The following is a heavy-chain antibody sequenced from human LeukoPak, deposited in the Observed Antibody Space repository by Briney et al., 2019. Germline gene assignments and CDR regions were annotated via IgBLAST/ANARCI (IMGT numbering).Heavy chain of an antibody. V-gene: IGHV3-23*01. CDR1: GFTFSSYA. J-gene: IGHJ4*02. CDR3: AKSLSGWGGGTTYYFDY. CDR2: ISGSGGST. Sequence: GGSLRLSCAASGFTFSSYAMNWVRQAPGKGLEWVSGISGSGGSTYYADSVKGRFTISRDNSKNTLYLQMHSLRVGDTAVYYCAKSLSGWGGGTTYYFDYWGQGTLVTVSS. D-gene: IGHD1-7*01.